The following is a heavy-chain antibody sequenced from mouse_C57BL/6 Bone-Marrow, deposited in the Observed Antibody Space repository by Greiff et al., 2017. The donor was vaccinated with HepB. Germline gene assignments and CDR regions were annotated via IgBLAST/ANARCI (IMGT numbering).Heavy chain of an antibody. CDR3: ARSVTTVVAEDYAMDY. CDR1: GFNIKDYY. J-gene: IGHJ4*01. D-gene: IGHD1-1*01. CDR2: IDPEDGET. V-gene: IGHV14-2*01. Sequence: VQLQQTGAELVKPGASVKLSCTASGFNIKDYYMHWVKQRTEQGLEWIGRIDPEDGETKYAPKFQGKATITADTSSNTAYLQLSSLTSEDTAVYYCARSVTTVVAEDYAMDYWGQGTSVTVSS.